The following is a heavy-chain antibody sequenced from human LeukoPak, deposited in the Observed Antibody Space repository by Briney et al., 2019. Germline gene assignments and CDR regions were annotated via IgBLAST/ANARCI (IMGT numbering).Heavy chain of an antibody. CDR3: ARDTRYSYGSSAFDI. V-gene: IGHV1-2*02. CDR2: INPNSGGT. CDR1: GYTFTGYY. J-gene: IGHJ3*02. D-gene: IGHD5-18*01. Sequence: ASVKVSCKASGYTFTGYYMHWVRQAPGQGLEWRGWINPNSGGTNYAQKFQGRVTMTRDTSISTAYMELSRLRSDDTAVYYCARDTRYSYGSSAFDIWGQGTMVTVSS.